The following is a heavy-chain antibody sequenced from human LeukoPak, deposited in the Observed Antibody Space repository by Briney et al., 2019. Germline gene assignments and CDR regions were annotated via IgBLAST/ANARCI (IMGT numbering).Heavy chain of an antibody. J-gene: IGHJ4*02. CDR1: GFTFSSYE. D-gene: IGHD4-17*01. CDR2: ISSSGSTI. Sequence: PGGSLRLSCAASGFTFSSYEMNWVRQAPGKGLEWVSYISSSGSTIYYADSVKGRFTISRDNSKNTLYLQMNSLRAEDTAVYYCAKDRHYGDNVFDYWGQGTLVTVSS. V-gene: IGHV3-48*03. CDR3: AKDRHYGDNVFDY.